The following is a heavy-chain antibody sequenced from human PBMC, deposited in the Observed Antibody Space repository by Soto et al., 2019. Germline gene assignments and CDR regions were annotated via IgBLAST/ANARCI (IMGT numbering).Heavy chain of an antibody. V-gene: IGHV1-69*13. CDR3: AWSCSGGSCYPRGYFDY. J-gene: IGHJ4*02. Sequence: ASVKVSCKASGGTFSIYAISWVRQAPGQGLEWMGGIIPIFGTANYAQKFQGRVTITADESTSTAYMELSSLRSEDTAVYYCAWSCSGGSCYPRGYFDYWGQGTLVTVSS. D-gene: IGHD2-15*01. CDR2: IIPIFGTA. CDR1: GGTFSIYA.